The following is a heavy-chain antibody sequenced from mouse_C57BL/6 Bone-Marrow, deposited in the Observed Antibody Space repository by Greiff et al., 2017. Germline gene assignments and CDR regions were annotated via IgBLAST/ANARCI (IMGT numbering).Heavy chain of an antibody. CDR3: ARRDYSDY. CDR2: ISSGSSTI. V-gene: IGHV5-17*01. J-gene: IGHJ2*01. Sequence: EVQRVESGGGFVKPGGSLKLSCAASGFTFSDYGMHWVRQAPEKGLEGVAYISSGSSTIYYADTVKGRFTISRDNAKNTLFLQMTSLRSEDTAMYYCARRDYSDYWGQGTTLTVSS. CDR1: GFTFSDYG.